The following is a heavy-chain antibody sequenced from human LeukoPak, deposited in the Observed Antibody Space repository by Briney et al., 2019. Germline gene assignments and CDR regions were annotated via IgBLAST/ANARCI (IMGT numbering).Heavy chain of an antibody. CDR2: IYYSGST. CDR3: ARVRAYCGGDCYAGYFDY. D-gene: IGHD2-21*02. V-gene: IGHV4-59*01. CDR1: GGSISSYY. J-gene: IGHJ4*02. Sequence: SETLSLTYTVSGGSISSYYWSWIRQPPGKGLEWIGYIYYSGSTNYNPSLKSRVTISVDTSKNQFSLKLSSVTAADTAVYYCARVRAYCGGDCYAGYFDYWGQGTLVTVPS.